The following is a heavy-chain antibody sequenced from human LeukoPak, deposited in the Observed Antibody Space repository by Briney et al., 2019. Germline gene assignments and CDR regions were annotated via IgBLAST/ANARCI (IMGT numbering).Heavy chain of an antibody. V-gene: IGHV1-2*02. CDR3: ARETFYCGGDCQDY. CDR1: GYTFTGYY. J-gene: IGHJ4*02. CDR2: INPNSGGT. Sequence: GASVKVSCKASGYTFTGYYMHWVRQAPGQGLEWMGWINPNSGGTNYAQKFQGRVTMTTDTSTSTAYMELRSLRSDDTAVYYCARETFYCGGDCQDYWGQGTLVTVSS. D-gene: IGHD2-21*02.